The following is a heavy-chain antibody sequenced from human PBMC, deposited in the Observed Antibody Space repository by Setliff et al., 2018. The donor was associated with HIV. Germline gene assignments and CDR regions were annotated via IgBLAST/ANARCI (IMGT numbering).Heavy chain of an antibody. V-gene: IGHV4-31*03. Sequence: SETLSLTCTVSGDSISSGSDYWSWIRQHPWKGLEWIGYIYYTGTTYFNPSLKNRLSISVDTSKNQFSLRVTSVTAADSAVYYCATGPSSSSVSRYFQHWGQGTLVTVSS. CDR3: ATGPSSSSVSRYFQH. D-gene: IGHD6-6*01. CDR1: GDSISSGSDY. J-gene: IGHJ1*01. CDR2: IYYTGTT.